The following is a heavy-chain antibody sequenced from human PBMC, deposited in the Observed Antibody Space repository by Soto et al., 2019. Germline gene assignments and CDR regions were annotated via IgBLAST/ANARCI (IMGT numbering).Heavy chain of an antibody. CDR3: ARDLRGFDP. CDR1: GFTFSSYE. V-gene: IGHV3-48*03. Sequence: PGGSLRLSCAASGFTFSSYEMNWVRQAPGKGLEWVSYISSSGSTIYYADSVKGRFTISRDNAKNSLYLQSNSLRAEDTAVYDCARDLRGFDPWGQGTLVTVSS. CDR2: ISSSGSTI. J-gene: IGHJ5*02.